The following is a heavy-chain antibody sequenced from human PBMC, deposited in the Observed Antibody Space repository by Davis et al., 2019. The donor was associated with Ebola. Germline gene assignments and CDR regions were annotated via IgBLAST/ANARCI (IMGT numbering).Heavy chain of an antibody. J-gene: IGHJ4*02. CDR2: ISWNSGSI. V-gene: IGHV3-9*01. Sequence: PGGSLRLSCAASGFTFDDYAMHWVRQAPGKGLEWVSGISWNSGSIGYADSVKGRFTISRDNAKNSLYLQMNSLRAEDTALYYCAKGGRRYYYDSSGRIDYWGQGTLVTVSS. CDR3: AKGGRRYYYDSSGRIDY. CDR1: GFTFDDYA. D-gene: IGHD3-22*01.